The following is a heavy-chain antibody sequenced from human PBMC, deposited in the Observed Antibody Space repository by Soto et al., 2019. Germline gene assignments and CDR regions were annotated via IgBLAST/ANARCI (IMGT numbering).Heavy chain of an antibody. V-gene: IGHV6-1*01. CDR1: GDSVSSNSAA. CDR3: ARELLGFGELLHYYYGMDV. D-gene: IGHD3-10*01. CDR2: TYYRSKWYN. Sequence: PSQTLSLTCAISGDSVSSNSAAWNWIRQSPSRGLEWLGRTYYRSKWYNDYAVSVKSRITINPDTSKNQFSLQLNSVTPEDTAVYYCARELLGFGELLHYYYGMDVWGQGTTVTVSS. J-gene: IGHJ6*02.